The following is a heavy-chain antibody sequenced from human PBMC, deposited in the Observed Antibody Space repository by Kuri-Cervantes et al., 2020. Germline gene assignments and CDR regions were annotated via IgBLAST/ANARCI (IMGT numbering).Heavy chain of an antibody. V-gene: IGHV1-18*01. D-gene: IGHD6-13*01. J-gene: IGHJ6*04. Sequence: ASVKVSCKASGYTFTSYGISWVRQAPGQGLEWMGWISAYNGDTNYAQKLQGRVTMTTDTSTSTAYMELRSLRSEDTAVYYCARGAQNLIGPGIAAAGPPDVWGKGTTVTVSS. CDR2: ISAYNGDT. CDR1: GYTFTSYG. CDR3: ARGAQNLIGPGIAAAGPPDV.